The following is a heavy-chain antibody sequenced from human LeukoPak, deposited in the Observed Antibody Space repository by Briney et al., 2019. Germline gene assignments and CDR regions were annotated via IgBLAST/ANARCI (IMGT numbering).Heavy chain of an antibody. CDR2: IYHSGST. D-gene: IGHD3-22*01. CDR1: GYSISSGYY. Sequence: SETLSLTCTVSGYSISSGYYWGWIRQPPGKGLEWIGSIYHSGSTYYNPSLKSRVTISVDTSKNQFSLKLSSVTAADTAVYYCASNLRYYYDSSGYLNWFDPWGQGTLVTVSS. J-gene: IGHJ5*02. CDR3: ASNLRYYYDSSGYLNWFDP. V-gene: IGHV4-38-2*02.